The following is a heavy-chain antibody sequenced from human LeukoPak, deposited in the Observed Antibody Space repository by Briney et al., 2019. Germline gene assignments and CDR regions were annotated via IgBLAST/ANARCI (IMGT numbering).Heavy chain of an antibody. V-gene: IGHV1-69*06. J-gene: IGHJ5*02. CDR2: IIPIFGTA. CDR3: AREGPLDDILTGYPNWFDP. CDR1: GGTFSSYA. Sequence: SVKVSCKASGGTFSSYAISWVRQAPGQGLEWMGGIIPIFGTANYAQKFQGRVTITADKSTSTAYMELSSLRSEDTAVYYCAREGPLDDILTGYPNWFDPWGQGTLVTVSS. D-gene: IGHD3-9*01.